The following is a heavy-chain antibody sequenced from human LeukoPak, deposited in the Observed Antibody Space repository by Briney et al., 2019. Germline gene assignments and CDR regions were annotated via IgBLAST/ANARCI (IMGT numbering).Heavy chain of an antibody. D-gene: IGHD5-18*01. J-gene: IGHJ4*02. Sequence: SETLSLTCTVSGGSISGNHYYWGWIRQPPGKGLEWIGSIYYSGSTYYPSLKSRVTISVDTSKNQFSLKLSSVIAADTAVYYCARHTRYSYGILYYWGQGILVTVSS. CDR2: IYYSGST. CDR1: GGSISGNHYY. V-gene: IGHV4-39*01. CDR3: ARHTRYSYGILYY.